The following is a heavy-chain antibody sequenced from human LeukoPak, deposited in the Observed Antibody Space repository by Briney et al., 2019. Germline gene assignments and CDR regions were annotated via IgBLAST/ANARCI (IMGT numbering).Heavy chain of an antibody. V-gene: IGHV1-18*01. J-gene: IGHJ6*02. CDR2: ISAYNGNT. CDR3: ARDHGASSGWRIAYYYYGMDV. Sequence: ASVKVSCKAAGYTFTSYAISWVRQAPGQGLEWMGRISAYNGNTNYAQRLQGRVTMTTDTSTSTAYMELRSLRSDDTAVYYCARDHGASSGWRIAYYYYGMDVWGQGTTVTVSS. CDR1: GYTFTSYA. D-gene: IGHD6-19*01.